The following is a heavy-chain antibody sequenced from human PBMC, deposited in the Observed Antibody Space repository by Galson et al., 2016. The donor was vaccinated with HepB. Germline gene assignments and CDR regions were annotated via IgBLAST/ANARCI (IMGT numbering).Heavy chain of an antibody. CDR2: INAGNGNT. CDR3: ARSYTYGPFYGLDV. D-gene: IGHD5-18*01. Sequence: SVKVSCKASGYTFKNYAVHWVRQAPGQGLEWMGWINAGNGNTKYSQKFKGTVAFTRDASASTAYMELSSLRSQDTAEYYCARSYTYGPFYGLDVWGQGTTFTV. V-gene: IGHV1-3*01. CDR1: GYTFKNYA. J-gene: IGHJ6*02.